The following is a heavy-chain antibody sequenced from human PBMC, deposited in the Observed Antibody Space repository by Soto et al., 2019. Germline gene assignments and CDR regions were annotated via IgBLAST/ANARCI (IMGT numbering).Heavy chain of an antibody. Sequence: EVQLVESGGGLVKPGGSLRFSCAASGFTFSNAWMSWVRQAPGKGLEWVGRIKSKTDGGTTDYAAPVKGRFTISRDDSKNTLYLQRNSLKTEDTAVYYCTTDRDYNWNSPDYWGQGTLVTVSS. V-gene: IGHV3-15*01. D-gene: IGHD1-7*01. CDR3: TTDRDYNWNSPDY. CDR1: GFTFSNAW. J-gene: IGHJ4*02. CDR2: IKSKTDGGTT.